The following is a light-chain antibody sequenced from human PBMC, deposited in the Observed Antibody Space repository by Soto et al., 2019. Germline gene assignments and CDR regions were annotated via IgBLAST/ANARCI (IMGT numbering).Light chain of an antibody. CDR2: GAS. J-gene: IGKJ1*01. V-gene: IGKV3-20*01. Sequence: EIVLTQSPGTLSLSPGERATVSCRASQSVSNNYLAWYQHKPGQAPRLLIYGASSRATDIPDRFSGSGSGTDFTLAISRLEPEDFALFFCQHYDGSLWTFGQGTKVDI. CDR1: QSVSNNY. CDR3: QHYDGSLWT.